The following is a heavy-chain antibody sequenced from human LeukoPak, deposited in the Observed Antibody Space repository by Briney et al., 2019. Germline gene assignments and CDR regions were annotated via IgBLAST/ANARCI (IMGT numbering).Heavy chain of an antibody. CDR3: AKVRYYYGSGSYQTNFDY. Sequence: PGRSLRLSCAASGFTFSSYGMHWVRQAPGKGLEWVAVISYDGSNKYYADSVKGRFTISRDNSKNTLYLQMNSLRAEDTAVHYCAKVRYYYGSGSYQTNFDYWGQGTLVTVSS. CDR2: ISYDGSNK. D-gene: IGHD3-10*01. J-gene: IGHJ4*02. V-gene: IGHV3-30*18. CDR1: GFTFSSYG.